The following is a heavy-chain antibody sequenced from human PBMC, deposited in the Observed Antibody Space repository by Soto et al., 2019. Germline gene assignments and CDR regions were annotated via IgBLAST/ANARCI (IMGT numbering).Heavy chain of an antibody. CDR2: IYYLGNT. CDR3: ARFVVPATRQADFDF. CDR1: GGSISSYY. J-gene: IGHJ4*02. D-gene: IGHD2-15*01. Sequence: PSETLSLTRTVSGGSISSYYWGWVRQPPGKGLDWIGNIYYLGNTFYNPSLRSRVTISADTSKNQFSLNLSSVTAADTAVYYCARFVVPATRQADFDFWGQGTLVTVSS. V-gene: IGHV4-39*01.